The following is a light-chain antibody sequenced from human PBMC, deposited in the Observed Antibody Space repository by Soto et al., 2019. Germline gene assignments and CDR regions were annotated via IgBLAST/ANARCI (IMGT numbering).Light chain of an antibody. Sequence: EIVLSQSPGTLSLSPGERVTLSCRASQSVSSSYLAWYQQKPGQAPRLLIYGASSRATGIPDMFSGSGSGTDFTLTISRLEPEDFAVYYCQQYGRSPLTFGGGTKVEIK. CDR3: QQYGRSPLT. J-gene: IGKJ4*01. CDR2: GAS. V-gene: IGKV3-20*01. CDR1: QSVSSSY.